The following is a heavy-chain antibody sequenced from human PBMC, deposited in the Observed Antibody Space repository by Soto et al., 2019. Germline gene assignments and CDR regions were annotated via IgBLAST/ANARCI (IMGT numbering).Heavy chain of an antibody. CDR1: GFSLSTSGVG. CDR2: IYWNDDK. V-gene: IGHV2-5*01. D-gene: IGHD4-4*01. J-gene: IGHJ4*02. CDR3: ARIPRYSNYVDY. Sequence: QITLKESGPTLVKPTQTLTLTCTFSGFSLSTSGVGVGWIRQPPGKALEWLALIYWNDDKRYSPSLKSRLTIAKDTSKNQLVLNMTNMDPVDTATYFCARIPRYSNYVDYWGQGTLVTVSS.